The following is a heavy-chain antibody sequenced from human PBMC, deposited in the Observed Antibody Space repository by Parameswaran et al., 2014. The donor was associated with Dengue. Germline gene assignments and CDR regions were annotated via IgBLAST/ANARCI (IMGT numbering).Heavy chain of an antibody. Sequence: WVRQAPGQGLEWMGGFDPEDGETIYAQKFQGRVTMTEDTSTDTAYMELSSLRSEDTAVYYCATMGYYGSSAYYYYGMDVWAKDHGHRLL. J-gene: IGHJ6*04. D-gene: IGHD3-10*01. V-gene: IGHV1-24*01. CDR2: FDPEDGET. CDR3: ATMGYYGSSAYYYYGMDV.